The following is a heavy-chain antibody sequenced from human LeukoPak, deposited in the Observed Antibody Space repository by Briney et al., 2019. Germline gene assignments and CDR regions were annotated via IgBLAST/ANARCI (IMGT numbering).Heavy chain of an antibody. D-gene: IGHD3-10*01. CDR3: AREGYYGSGSPPSLYFDY. CDR1: GLTFRNYV. V-gene: IGHV3-30-3*01. CDR2: TSSDLNVK. Sequence: GGSLRLSCAASGLTFRNYVIHWVRQAPGKGLEWVAVTSSDLNVKLYADSVKGRFTISRDNSRSTLYLQMNSLRPEDTAIYYCAREGYYGSGSPPSLYFDYWGQGTLVTVSS. J-gene: IGHJ4*02.